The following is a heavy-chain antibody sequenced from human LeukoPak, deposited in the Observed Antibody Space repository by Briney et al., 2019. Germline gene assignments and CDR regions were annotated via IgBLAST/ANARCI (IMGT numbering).Heavy chain of an antibody. CDR1: SGSISYYY. CDR3: ARDRGDLGYFDY. V-gene: IGHV4-4*07. D-gene: IGHD3-10*01. Sequence: SETLSLTCTVSSGSISYYYWSWIRQPAGKGLEWIGRIYSSGSTTYNPSLKSRVTMSVDTAKNQFSLILSSVTAADTAVYYCARDRGDLGYFDYWGQGTLVTVSS. CDR2: IYSSGST. J-gene: IGHJ4*02.